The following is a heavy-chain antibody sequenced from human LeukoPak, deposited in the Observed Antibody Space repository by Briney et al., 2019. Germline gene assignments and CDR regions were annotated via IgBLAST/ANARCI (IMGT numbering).Heavy chain of an antibody. Sequence: GGSLRLSCAASGFTFSRYWMHWVRQAPGKGLLWVSRINSDGNSTYYADSVKGRFTTSRDNAKNSLYLQMNSLRDEDTAVYYCARECLMVGVYDAFDIWGQGTMVTVSS. J-gene: IGHJ3*02. V-gene: IGHV3-74*01. CDR2: INSDGNST. CDR3: ARECLMVGVYDAFDI. CDR1: GFTFSRYW. D-gene: IGHD1-26*01.